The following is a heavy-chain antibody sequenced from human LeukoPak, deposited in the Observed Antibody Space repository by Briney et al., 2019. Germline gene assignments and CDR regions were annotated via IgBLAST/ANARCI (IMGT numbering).Heavy chain of an antibody. J-gene: IGHJ4*02. D-gene: IGHD3-22*01. CDR3: ASPSDSRYDSSGYYYFDY. CDR2: IIPILGIA. V-gene: IGHV1-69*04. Sequence: SVKVSCKASGGTFRSYAISWVRQAPGQGLEWMGRIIPILGIANYAQKFQGRVTITADKSTSTAYMELSSLRSEDTAVYYCASPSDSRYDSSGYYYFDYWGQGTLVTVSS. CDR1: GGTFRSYA.